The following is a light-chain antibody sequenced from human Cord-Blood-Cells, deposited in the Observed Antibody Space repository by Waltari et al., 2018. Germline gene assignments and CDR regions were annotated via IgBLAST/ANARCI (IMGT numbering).Light chain of an antibody. CDR1: QSVSSSY. CDR3: QQYGSSIFT. J-gene: IGKJ3*01. V-gene: IGKV3-20*01. CDR2: GAS. Sequence: IVLTQSPGNLSLSPGERATLSCRASQSVSSSYLAWYQQKPGQAPRLLIYGASSRATGIPDRFSGSGSGTDFTLTISRLEPEDFAVYYCQQYGSSIFTFGPGTKVDIK.